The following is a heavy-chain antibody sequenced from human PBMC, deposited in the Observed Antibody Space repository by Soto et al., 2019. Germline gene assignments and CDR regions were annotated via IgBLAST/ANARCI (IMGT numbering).Heavy chain of an antibody. CDR3: ARGPSDYCDYSANYFLDY. Sequence: QVQLVQSGAEVKKPGASVKVSCKASGYTFITYGVRWVRQAPGQGLDWLGRISTYNGNTRYAERLKGIVTMTTDTTTNTAYMELRNLRSDDTAVYYCARGPSDYCDYSANYFLDYWGQGTLVTVSS. V-gene: IGHV1-18*01. CDR2: ISTYNGNT. CDR1: GYTFITYG. J-gene: IGHJ4*02. D-gene: IGHD3-22*01.